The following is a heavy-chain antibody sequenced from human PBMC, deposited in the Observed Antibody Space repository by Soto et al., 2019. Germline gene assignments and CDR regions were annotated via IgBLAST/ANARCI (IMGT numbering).Heavy chain of an antibody. Sequence: PGESLKISCKGSGYSFTSYWIGWVRQMPGKGLEWMGIIYPGDSDTRYSPSFQGQATISADKSISTAYLQWSSLKASDTAMYYCARIQGYCSSTSCYTYYYYMDVWGKGTTVTVS. D-gene: IGHD2-2*02. V-gene: IGHV5-51*01. J-gene: IGHJ6*03. CDR2: IYPGDSDT. CDR1: GYSFTSYW. CDR3: ARIQGYCSSTSCYTYYYYMDV.